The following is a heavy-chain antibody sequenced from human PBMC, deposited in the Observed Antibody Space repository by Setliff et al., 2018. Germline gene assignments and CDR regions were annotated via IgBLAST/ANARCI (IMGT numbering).Heavy chain of an antibody. D-gene: IGHD2-2*01. CDR3: AREKKNIVVVPAAIGGGADYYYYMDV. J-gene: IGHJ6*03. CDR1: GYTFTSYS. Sequence: ASVKVSCKASGYTFTSYSMHWVRQAPGQSLEWMGWINAGNGNTKYSQKFQGRVTITRDTSASTAYMELSSLRSEDTAVYYCAREKKNIVVVPAAIGGGADYYYYMDVWGKGTTVTVSS. CDR2: INAGNGNT. V-gene: IGHV1-3*01.